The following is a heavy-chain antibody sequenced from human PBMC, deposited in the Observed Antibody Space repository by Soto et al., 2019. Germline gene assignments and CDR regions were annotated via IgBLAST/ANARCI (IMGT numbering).Heavy chain of an antibody. V-gene: IGHV3-30-3*01. CDR3: ASLGYCGGDCYDYSYDMDV. Sequence: PGGSLRLSCAASGFTFSSYPMHWVRQAPGKGLEWVAVLSYDGSNKNYADSVEGRFTISRDNSKNTLYLQMNSLRVEDTAVYYCASLGYCGGDCYDYSYDMDVWGQGTTVTVSS. J-gene: IGHJ6*02. CDR1: GFTFSSYP. CDR2: LSYDGSNK. D-gene: IGHD2-21*02.